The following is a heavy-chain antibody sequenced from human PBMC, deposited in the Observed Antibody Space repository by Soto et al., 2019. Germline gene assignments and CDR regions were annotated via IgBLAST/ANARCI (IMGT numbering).Heavy chain of an antibody. CDR3: AHSRGDGDYFPY. CDR1: GFSLSTTGKS. V-gene: IGHV2-5*02. J-gene: IGHJ4*02. Sequence: QITLKESGPTLVKPTQTRTLTCTFSGFSLSTTGKSVAWIRQPPGKALEWLSFIYWDDDKRYSPSLNTRLTIAKDTTKNQVVLKLTNMDPSDTGTYYCAHSRGDGDYFPYWGQGTRVSVSS. D-gene: IGHD3-16*01. CDR2: IYWDDDK.